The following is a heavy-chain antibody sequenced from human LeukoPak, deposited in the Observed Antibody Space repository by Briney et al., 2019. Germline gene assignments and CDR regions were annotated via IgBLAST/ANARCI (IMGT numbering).Heavy chain of an antibody. D-gene: IGHD3-10*01. CDR3: AREGASSLVRGVIGY. CDR2: IYNGGTT. Sequence: GSLRLSCSASGFTVSTKYISWVRQAPGGGLEWVSVIYNGGTTHYADSVKGRFTISRDHSQNTLYLQMNSLRVEDTAVYYCAREGASSLVRGVIGYWGPGTLVTVSS. V-gene: IGHV3-53*01. CDR1: GFTVSTKY. J-gene: IGHJ4*02.